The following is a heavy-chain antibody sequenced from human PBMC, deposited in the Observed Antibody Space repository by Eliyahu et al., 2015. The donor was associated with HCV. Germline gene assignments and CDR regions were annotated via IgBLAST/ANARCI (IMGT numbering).Heavy chain of an antibody. CDR2: IIPIFGTA. CDR3: ARDPPVHPKYLYYGMDV. V-gene: IGHV1-69*01. CDR1: GGTFSSYA. J-gene: IGHJ6*02. D-gene: IGHD2-2*02. Sequence: QVQLVQSGAEVKKPGSSVKVSCKASGGTFSSYAISWVRQAPGQGLEWMGGIIPIFGTANYAQKFQGRVTITADESTSTAYMELSSLRSEDTAVYYCARDPPVHPKYLYYGMDVWGQGTTVTVSS.